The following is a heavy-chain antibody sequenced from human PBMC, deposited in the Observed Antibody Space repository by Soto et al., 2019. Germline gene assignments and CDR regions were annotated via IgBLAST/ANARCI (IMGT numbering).Heavy chain of an antibody. J-gene: IGHJ4*02. CDR1: GGTFSSYS. CDR3: AIEHSSSPPYYPIGY. V-gene: IGHV1-69*13. Sequence: GASVKVSCKASGGTFSSYSISWVRQAPGQGLEWMGGIIPIFGTANYAQKFQGRVTITADESTSTAYMELSSLRSEDTAVYYCAIEHSSSPPYYPIGYWGQGTLVTSPQ. CDR2: IIPIFGTA. D-gene: IGHD3-22*01.